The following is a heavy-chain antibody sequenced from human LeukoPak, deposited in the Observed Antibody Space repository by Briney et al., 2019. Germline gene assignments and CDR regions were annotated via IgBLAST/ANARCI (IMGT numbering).Heavy chain of an antibody. V-gene: IGHV3-30*02. CDR2: IRHDGSNK. Sequence: PGGSLRLSCAASGFTFSSYGMHWVRQAPGKGLEWVAFIRHDGSNKNYADSVKGRFTISRDNSKNTLYLQMNSLRAEDTAVYYCAKANYYDSSGYYFDYWGQGTLVTVSS. CDR3: AKANYYDSSGYYFDY. J-gene: IGHJ4*02. D-gene: IGHD3-22*01. CDR1: GFTFSSYG.